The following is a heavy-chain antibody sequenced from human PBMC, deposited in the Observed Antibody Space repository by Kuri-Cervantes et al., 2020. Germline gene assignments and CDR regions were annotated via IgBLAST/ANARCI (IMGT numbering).Heavy chain of an antibody. D-gene: IGHD1-26*01. CDR3: ARGGDIVGATTGTYYYYGMDV. CDR2: MNPNSGNT. Sequence: APVKVSCKASGYTLTSYDIHWVRQATGQGLEWMGWMNPNSGNTGYAQKFQGRVTMTRNTSISTAYMELSSLRSEDTAVYYCARGGDIVGATTGTYYYYGMDVWGQGTTVTVSS. J-gene: IGHJ6*02. CDR1: GYTLTSYD. V-gene: IGHV1-8*01.